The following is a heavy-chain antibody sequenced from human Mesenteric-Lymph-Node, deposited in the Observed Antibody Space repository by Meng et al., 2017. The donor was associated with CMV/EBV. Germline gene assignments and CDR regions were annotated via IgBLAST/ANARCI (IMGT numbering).Heavy chain of an antibody. Sequence: ASVKVSCKAFGYTFTGYYIHWVRQAPGQGLEWMGIINPSGGSTSYAQKFQGRVTMTRDTSTSTVYMELSSLRSEDTAVYYCARVAPPHRYCSSTSCYKTPTGMDVWGQGTTVTVSS. D-gene: IGHD2-2*02. V-gene: IGHV1-46*01. CDR3: ARVAPPHRYCSSTSCYKTPTGMDV. J-gene: IGHJ6*02. CDR1: GYTFTGYY. CDR2: INPSGGST.